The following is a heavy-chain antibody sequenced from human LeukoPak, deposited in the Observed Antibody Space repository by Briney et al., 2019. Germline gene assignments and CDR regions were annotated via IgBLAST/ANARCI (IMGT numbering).Heavy chain of an antibody. Sequence: SETLSLTCTVSGGSISSYYWSWLRQPAGKGLEWIGSIYTSGSTNNNPSLKSRVTMSVDTSKNQFSLKLSSVTAADTAVYYCARDRCYSGSYDFDYWGQGTLVTVSS. CDR1: GGSISSYY. CDR2: IYTSGST. CDR3: ARDRCYSGSYDFDY. J-gene: IGHJ4*02. V-gene: IGHV4-4*07. D-gene: IGHD1-26*01.